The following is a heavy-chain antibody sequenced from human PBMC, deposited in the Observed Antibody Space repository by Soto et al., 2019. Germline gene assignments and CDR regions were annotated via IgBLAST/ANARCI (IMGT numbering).Heavy chain of an antibody. V-gene: IGHV3-23*01. J-gene: IGHJ4*02. CDR3: VRDYYHISGSHYDIPLDS. CDR1: GFTFNNYA. D-gene: IGHD3-10*01. CDR2: VLQSGDGT. Sequence: EVQLLESGGGLGQPGGSLRLSCAASGFTFNNYAMTWVRQAPGKGPEWVSTVLQSGDGTFYADSVRGRFIISRDNSKDTLYLQMNSLRAEYTAVYQCVRDYYHISGSHYDIPLDSWGQGTLVTVSS.